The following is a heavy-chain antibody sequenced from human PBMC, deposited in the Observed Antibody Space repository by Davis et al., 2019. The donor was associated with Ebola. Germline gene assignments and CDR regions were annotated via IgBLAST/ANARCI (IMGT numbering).Heavy chain of an antibody. V-gene: IGHV3-33*01. CDR2: IWYDGSNK. Sequence: GGSLRLSCAASGFTFSSYGMHWVRQAPGKGLEWVAVIWYDGSNKYYADSVKGRFTISRDNSKNTLYLQMNSLRAEDTAVYYCARDLSVHFPERGYCSGGSCYSNYYYYGMDVWGQGTTVTVSS. CDR1: GFTFSSYG. CDR3: ARDLSVHFPERGYCSGGSCYSNYYYYGMDV. D-gene: IGHD2-15*01. J-gene: IGHJ6*02.